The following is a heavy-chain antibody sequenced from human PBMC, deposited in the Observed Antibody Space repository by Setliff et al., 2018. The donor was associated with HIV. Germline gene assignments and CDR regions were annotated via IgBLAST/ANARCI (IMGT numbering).Heavy chain of an antibody. CDR2: IKSKSDGGTT. J-gene: IGHJ4*02. Sequence: GGSLRLSCAVSGFTGFTFTDAWMAWVRQAPGKGLEWVGRIKSKSDGGTTDYGATVKGRFIISRDDSQNTVFLQMNSLKSEDSAVYYCTTDHGEWELRSTQAHRSQTIDYWGQGTLVTVSS. D-gene: IGHD1-26*01. CDR1: GFTFTDAW. V-gene: IGHV3-15*01. CDR3: TTDHGEWELRSTQAHRSQTIDY.